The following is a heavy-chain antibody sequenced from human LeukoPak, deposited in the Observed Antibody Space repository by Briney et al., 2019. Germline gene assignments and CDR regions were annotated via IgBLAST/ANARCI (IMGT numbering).Heavy chain of an antibody. CDR3: ARSPTFRGWFDP. CDR2: ISRSGSTK. Sequence: GGSLRLSCAASGFTFSDYNMRWIRQAPGKGLEWVSSISRSGSTKYYADSVKGRFTISRDNAKNSLYLQVNSLRAEDTAVYYCARSPTFRGWFDPWGQGTLVTVSS. CDR1: GFTFSDYN. J-gene: IGHJ5*02. D-gene: IGHD2/OR15-2a*01. V-gene: IGHV3-11*04.